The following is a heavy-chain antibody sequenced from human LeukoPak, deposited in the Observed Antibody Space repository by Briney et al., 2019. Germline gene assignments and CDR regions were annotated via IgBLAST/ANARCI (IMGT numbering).Heavy chain of an antibody. V-gene: IGHV1-3*01. CDR2: INAGNWNT. J-gene: IGHJ6*04. Sequence: ASVKVSRKASGYTFTSYAMHWVRQAPGQRLEWMGWINAGNWNTKYSQKFQGRVTITRDTSASTAYMELSSLRSEDTAVYYCARDRLPAAMKYNYYCMDVWGKGTTVTVSS. CDR3: ARDRLPAAMKYNYYCMDV. D-gene: IGHD2-2*01. CDR1: GYTFTSYA.